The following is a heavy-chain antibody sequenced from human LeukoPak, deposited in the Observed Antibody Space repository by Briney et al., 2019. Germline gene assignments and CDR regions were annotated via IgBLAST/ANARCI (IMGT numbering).Heavy chain of an antibody. CDR3: AREGRLLWFGELSDYYYGMDV. J-gene: IGHJ6*02. D-gene: IGHD3-10*01. V-gene: IGHV3-21*01. CDR1: GFTFGGYT. CDR2: FSSSSSYI. Sequence: GGARDPSWEASGFTFGGYTMNWVRRAPGKGWDGVSSFSSSSSYIYYADSVKGRFTISRDNAKNSLYLQMNSLRAEDTAVYYCAREGRLLWFGELSDYYYGMDVWGQGTTVTVSS.